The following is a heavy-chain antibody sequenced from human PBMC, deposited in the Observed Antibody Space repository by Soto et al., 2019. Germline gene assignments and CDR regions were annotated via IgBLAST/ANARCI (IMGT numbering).Heavy chain of an antibody. CDR3: ARVSPDDLWFGELLRHSYYYMDV. CDR2: ISAYNGNT. CDR1: GYTFTSYG. Sequence: ASVKVSCKASGYTFTSYGISWVRQAPGQGLEWMGWISAYNGNTNYAQKLQGRVTMTTDTSTSTAYMELRSLRSDDTAVYYCARVSPDDLWFGELLRHSYYYMDVWGKGTTVTVSS. D-gene: IGHD3-10*01. V-gene: IGHV1-18*01. J-gene: IGHJ6*03.